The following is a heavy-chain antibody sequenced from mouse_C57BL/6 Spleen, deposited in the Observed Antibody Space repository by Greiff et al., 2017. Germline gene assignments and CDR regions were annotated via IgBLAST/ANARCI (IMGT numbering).Heavy chain of an antibody. Sequence: VQLQQPGAELVRPGTSVKLSCKASGYTFTSYWMHWVKQRPGQGLEWIGVIDPSDSYTNYNQKFKGKATLTVDTSSSTAYMQLSSLTSEDSAVYYCARSDYSNNYYAMDYWGQGTSVTVSS. CDR1: GYTFTSYW. V-gene: IGHV1-59*01. J-gene: IGHJ4*01. CDR2: IDPSDSYT. CDR3: ARSDYSNNYYAMDY. D-gene: IGHD2-5*01.